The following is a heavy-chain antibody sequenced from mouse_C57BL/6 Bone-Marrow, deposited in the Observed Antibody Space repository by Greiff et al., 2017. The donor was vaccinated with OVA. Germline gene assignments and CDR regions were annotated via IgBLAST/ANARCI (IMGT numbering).Heavy chain of an antibody. Sequence: VQLVESGPGLVQPSQSLSITCTVSGFSLTSYGVHWVRQPPGKGLEWLGVIWSGGSTDYNAAFISRLSISKDNSKSQVFFKMNSLQADDTAIYYCAKQSLLGYYYAMDYWGQGTSVTVSS. V-gene: IGHV2-4*01. D-gene: IGHD4-1*01. CDR3: AKQSLLGYYYAMDY. CDR1: GFSLTSYG. J-gene: IGHJ4*01. CDR2: IWSGGST.